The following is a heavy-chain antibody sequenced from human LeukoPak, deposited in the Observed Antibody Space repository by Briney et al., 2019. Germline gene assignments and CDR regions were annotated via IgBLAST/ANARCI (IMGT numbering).Heavy chain of an antibody. CDR1: GGSISSSSYY. V-gene: IGHV4-61*02. D-gene: IGHD3-3*01. CDR3: AREDFWSGYAHY. J-gene: IGHJ4*02. Sequence: SETLSLTCTVSGGSISSSSYYWSWIRQPAGKGLEWIGRIYTSGSTNYNPSLKSRVTMSVDTSKNQFSLKLSSVTAADTAVYYCAREDFWSGYAHYWGQGTLVTVSS. CDR2: IYTSGST.